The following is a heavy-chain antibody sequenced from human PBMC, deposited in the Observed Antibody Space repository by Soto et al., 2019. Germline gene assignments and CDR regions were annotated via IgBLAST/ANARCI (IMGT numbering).Heavy chain of an antibody. Sequence: SETLSLTCTVSGGSISSYYWSWIRQPPGKGLEWIGYIYYSGSTNYNPSLKSRVTISVDTSKNQFSLKLSSVTAADTAVYYCARVSSSWYVGGYYYYYYGMDVWGQGTKATVSS. CDR1: GGSISSYY. J-gene: IGHJ6*02. CDR3: ARVSSSWYVGGYYYYYYGMDV. V-gene: IGHV4-59*01. CDR2: IYYSGST. D-gene: IGHD6-13*01.